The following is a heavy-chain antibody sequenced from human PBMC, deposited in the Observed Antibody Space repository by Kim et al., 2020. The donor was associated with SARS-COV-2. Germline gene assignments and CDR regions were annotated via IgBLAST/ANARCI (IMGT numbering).Heavy chain of an antibody. Sequence: KGRFTISGDNAKNTLYLQMNRLRAEDTAVYYCASDPPSVTDYYYGMDVWGQGTTVTVSS. V-gene: IGHV3-74*01. D-gene: IGHD4-17*01. J-gene: IGHJ6*02. CDR3: ASDPPSVTDYYYGMDV.